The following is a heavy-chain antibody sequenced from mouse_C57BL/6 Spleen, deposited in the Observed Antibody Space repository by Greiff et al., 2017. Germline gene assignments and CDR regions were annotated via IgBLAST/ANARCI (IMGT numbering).Heavy chain of an antibody. CDR1: GYTFTDYN. CDR2: INPSNGGT. V-gene: IGHV1-18*01. CDR3: ARNCCSNYDAMDY. Sequence: VQLQQSGPELVKPGASVKIPCKASGYTFTDYNMDWVKQSHGQSLEWIGDINPSNGGTIYNQKFKGKATLTVDKSSSTAYMELRSLTSEDTAVYYCARNCCSNYDAMDYWGQGTSVTVSS. D-gene: IGHD2-5*01. J-gene: IGHJ4*01.